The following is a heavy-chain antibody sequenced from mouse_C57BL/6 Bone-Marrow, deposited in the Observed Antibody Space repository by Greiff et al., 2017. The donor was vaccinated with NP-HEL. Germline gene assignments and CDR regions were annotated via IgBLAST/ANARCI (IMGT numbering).Heavy chain of an antibody. CDR1: GFTFSSYA. D-gene: IGHD2-3*01. J-gene: IGHJ4*01. CDR2: ISDGGSYT. V-gene: IGHV5-4*01. Sequence: EVNLVESGGGLVKPGGSLKLSCAASGFTFSSYAMSWVRQTPEKRLEWVATISDGGSYTYYPDNVKGRFTISRDNAKNNLYLQMSHLKSEDTAMYYCARDNDGYYYAMDYWGQGTSVTVSS. CDR3: ARDNDGYYYAMDY.